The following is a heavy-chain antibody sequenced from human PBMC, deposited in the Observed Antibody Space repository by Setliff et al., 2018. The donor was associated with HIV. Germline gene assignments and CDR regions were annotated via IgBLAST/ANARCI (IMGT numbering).Heavy chain of an antibody. CDR3: ARHNPHFGVASSYYYRMDV. J-gene: IGHJ6*02. CDR2: IYYSGST. Sequence: SETLSLTCTVSGGSISSGGFYWTWIRQHPGKGLEWIGYIYYSGSTYYNPSLKSRLTISLDTSKNQFSLKLTSVTAADTAVYYCARHNPHFGVASSYYYRMDVWGQGTTVTVSS. D-gene: IGHD3-3*01. CDR1: GGSISSGGFY. V-gene: IGHV4-31*03.